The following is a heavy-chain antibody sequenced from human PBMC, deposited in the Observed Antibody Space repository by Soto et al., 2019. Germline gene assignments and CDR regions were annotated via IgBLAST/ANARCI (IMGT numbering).Heavy chain of an antibody. CDR2: VNPIVRMS. J-gene: IGHJ4*02. CDR3: ASSYGSGYRAFDY. V-gene: IGHV1-69*02. CDR1: GDTFNFYS. Sequence: QVQLVQSGAEVKRPGSSVKVSCKASGDTFNFYSINWVRQAPGLGLEWMGRVNPIVRMSNYAKKFQGRVTMTADKSTSTAYLELSILRSEDTAIYYCASSYGSGYRAFDYWGQGALVTVSS. D-gene: IGHD3-10*01.